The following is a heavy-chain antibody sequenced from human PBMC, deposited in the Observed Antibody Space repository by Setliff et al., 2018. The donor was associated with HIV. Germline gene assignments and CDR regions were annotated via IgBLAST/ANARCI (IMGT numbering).Heavy chain of an antibody. Sequence: GSLRLSCAASGFTFRNAWMSWVRQAPGKGLEWVGRIKSKSDGGAVHYAAPVKGRFTISRDDSQDTLYLEMNRLTNEDTAMYYCTTYSSVYYHSDCWGQGTLVTVSS. J-gene: IGHJ4*02. CDR1: GFTFRNAW. V-gene: IGHV3-15*06. CDR3: TTYSSVYYHSDC. D-gene: IGHD3-22*01. CDR2: IKSKSDGGAV.